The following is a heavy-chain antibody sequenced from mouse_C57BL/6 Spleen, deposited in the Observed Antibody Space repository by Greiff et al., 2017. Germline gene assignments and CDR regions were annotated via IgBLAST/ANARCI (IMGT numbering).Heavy chain of an antibody. V-gene: IGHV1-80*01. Sequence: QVQLQQSGAELVKPGASVKISCKASGYAFSSYWMNWVKQRPGKGLEWIGQIYPGDGDTNTNGKFKGKATLTADKSSSTAYMQLSSLTSEDSAVYFCARSGPITTVVPFDYWGQGTTLTVSS. J-gene: IGHJ2*01. CDR2: IYPGDGDT. D-gene: IGHD1-1*01. CDR3: ARSGPITTVVPFDY. CDR1: GYAFSSYW.